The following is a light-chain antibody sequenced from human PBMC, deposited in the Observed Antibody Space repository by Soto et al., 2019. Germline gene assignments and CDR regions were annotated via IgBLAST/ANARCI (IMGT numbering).Light chain of an antibody. Sequence: EIVITQSPATLSVSPFERATRSFMASQSVSRKLAWYQQTRGQAPRLLIYGASTRATGVPARFSGSGSGTEFTLTISNLQSEDFAVYHCQQYDKWPRTFGQGTKVDIK. J-gene: IGKJ1*01. CDR3: QQYDKWPRT. CDR2: GAS. V-gene: IGKV3-15*01. CDR1: QSVSRK.